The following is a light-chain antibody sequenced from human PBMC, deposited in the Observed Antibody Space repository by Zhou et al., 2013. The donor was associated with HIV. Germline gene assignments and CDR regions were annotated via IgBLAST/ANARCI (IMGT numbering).Light chain of an antibody. J-gene: IGKJ1*01. Sequence: EIVLTQSPATLSLSPGERATLSCRASQSVSSSYLAWYQQKPGQAPRLLIYDASNRATGIPDRFSGSGSGTDFTLTISSLEPEDFAVYYCQQRSNWPLFGQGTKVEIK. CDR2: DAS. CDR3: QQRSNWPL. V-gene: IGKV3D-20*02. CDR1: QSVSSSY.